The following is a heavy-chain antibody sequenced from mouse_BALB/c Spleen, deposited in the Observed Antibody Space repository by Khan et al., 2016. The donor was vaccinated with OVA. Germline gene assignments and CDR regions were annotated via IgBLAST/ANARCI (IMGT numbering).Heavy chain of an antibody. V-gene: IGHV2-3*01. Sequence: VQLKQSGPGLVAPSQSLSITCTVSGFSLTTYGVSWVRQPPGKGLEWLGIIWGDGSTNYHSALRSRMSISKDNSKSQVFLKLNSLQTDDTATYYCATYSGNYPYAMDYWGQGTSVTVSS. CDR3: ATYSGNYPYAMDY. D-gene: IGHD2-10*01. CDR2: IWGDGST. CDR1: GFSLTTYG. J-gene: IGHJ4*01.